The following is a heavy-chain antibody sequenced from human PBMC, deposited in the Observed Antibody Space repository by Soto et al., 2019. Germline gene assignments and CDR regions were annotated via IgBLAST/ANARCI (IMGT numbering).Heavy chain of an antibody. D-gene: IGHD6-19*01. CDR2: IFPGSGGT. J-gene: IGHJ4*02. CDR1: GYTFTTYF. Sequence: QVQLVPSGAEVVKPGASVKVSCKASGYTFTTYFLHWVRQAPGQGPEWVGWIFPGSGGTNYAQKFEGWVTMTRDTSINTAYMDLSRLTSADTGVYYCAREWLRGTDYWGQGALITVSS. V-gene: IGHV1-2*04. CDR3: AREWLRGTDY.